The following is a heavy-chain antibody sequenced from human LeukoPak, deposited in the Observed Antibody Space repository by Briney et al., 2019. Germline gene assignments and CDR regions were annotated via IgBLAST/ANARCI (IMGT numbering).Heavy chain of an antibody. V-gene: IGHV3-9*03. CDR1: EFTFDDYA. D-gene: IGHD6-13*01. CDR3: AKDTQSGAAAGKIGGAFDI. J-gene: IGHJ3*02. Sequence: PGGSLRLSCAASEFTFDDYAMHWLRKAPGKGLEWVSSISWNSGSIGYADSGKGRFTISRDNAKNSLYLQMNSLRAEDMALYYCAKDTQSGAAAGKIGGAFDIWGQGTMVTVSS. CDR2: ISWNSGSI.